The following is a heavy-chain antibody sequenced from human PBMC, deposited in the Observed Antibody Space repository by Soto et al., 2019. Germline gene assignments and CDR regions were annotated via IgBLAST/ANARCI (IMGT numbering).Heavy chain of an antibody. V-gene: IGHV3-23*01. CDR2: ITPGGGTT. J-gene: IGHJ4*02. D-gene: IGHD3-16*01. CDR1: GFGFSSYA. CDR3: AKDRGGEFTSSRYFDY. Sequence: PGGSLRLSCAASGFGFSSYAMSWVRQAPGKGLEWVSGITPGGGTTNYADSVKGRFTISRDNSNHTLYLETNSLRVEDTAIYYCAKDRGGEFTSSRYFDYWGQGTMVTVSS.